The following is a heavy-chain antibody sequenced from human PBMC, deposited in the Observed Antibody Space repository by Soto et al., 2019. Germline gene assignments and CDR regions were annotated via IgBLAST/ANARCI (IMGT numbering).Heavy chain of an antibody. CDR1: GVSISTYY. Sequence: SETLSLTCSVSGVSISTYYWSLIRQSVGKGLEWIGRISIAGGTNYSPSLASRVTMSLDTSENQLSVKLRSVTAADTAVYYCAREGGAGRYLDYWGQGTLVTVSS. D-gene: IGHD6-13*01. J-gene: IGHJ4*02. CDR2: ISIAGGT. V-gene: IGHV4-4*07. CDR3: AREGGAGRYLDY.